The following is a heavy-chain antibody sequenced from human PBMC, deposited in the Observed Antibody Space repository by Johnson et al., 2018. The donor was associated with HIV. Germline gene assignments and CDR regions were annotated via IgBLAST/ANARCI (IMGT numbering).Heavy chain of an antibody. J-gene: IGHJ3*02. Sequence: EQLVESGGGVVQPGRSLRLSCAASGFTFDDYGMSWVRQAPGKGLEWVSGINWNGGSTGYANSVKGRFTISRDNSKNTLYLQMGSLRAEDMAVYYCARGGASGAFDIWGQGTMVTVSS. CDR2: INWNGGST. V-gene: IGHV3-20*04. CDR3: ARGGASGAFDI. CDR1: GFTFDDYG. D-gene: IGHD1-26*01.